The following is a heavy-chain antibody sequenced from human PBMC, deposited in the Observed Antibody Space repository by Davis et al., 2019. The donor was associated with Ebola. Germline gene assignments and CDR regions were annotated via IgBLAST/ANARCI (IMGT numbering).Heavy chain of an antibody. CDR2: ISCTGGST. CDR3: ASNTWYYYGMDV. J-gene: IGHJ6*02. CDR1: GFTFSSYA. V-gene: IGHV3-23*01. D-gene: IGHD3-16*01. Sequence: GGSLRLSCAASGFTFSSYAMSWVRQAPGKGLEWVSAISCTGGSTYYADSVKGRFTISRDNSKNTLYLQMNSLGAEDTAVYYCASNTWYYYGMDVWGQGTTVTVSS.